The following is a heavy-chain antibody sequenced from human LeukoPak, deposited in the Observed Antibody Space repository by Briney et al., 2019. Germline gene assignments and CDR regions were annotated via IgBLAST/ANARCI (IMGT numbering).Heavy chain of an antibody. CDR1: GFTFSSYG. V-gene: IGHV3-30*18. J-gene: IGHJ4*02. Sequence: GGSLRLSCAASGFTFSSYGMHWVRQAPGKGLEWVAVISYDGSNKYYADSVKGRFTISRDNSKNTLYLQMNSLRAEDTAVYYCAKDPGYRYFDWLYYLDYWGQGTLVTVSS. CDR2: ISYDGSNK. CDR3: AKDPGYRYFDWLYYLDY. D-gene: IGHD3-9*01.